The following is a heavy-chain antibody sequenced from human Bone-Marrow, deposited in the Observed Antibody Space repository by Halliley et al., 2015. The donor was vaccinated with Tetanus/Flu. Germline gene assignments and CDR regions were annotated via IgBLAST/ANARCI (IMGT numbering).Heavy chain of an antibody. CDR3: ARSGGAVGSYGRYFDS. V-gene: IGHV4-59*13. D-gene: IGHD1-26*01. CDR2: IFHSGST. Sequence: TLSLTCTVSRGSISNYYWSWVRQSPGKGLEYIGYIFHSGSTNYNPSLRTRVTISIDTSKNQFSPNLRSVTAADTAVYYCARSGGAVGSYGRYFDSWGQGTVVAVSS. J-gene: IGHJ4*02. CDR1: RGSISNYY.